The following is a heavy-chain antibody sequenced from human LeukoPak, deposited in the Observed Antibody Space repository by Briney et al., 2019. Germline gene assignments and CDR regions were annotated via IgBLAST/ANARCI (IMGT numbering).Heavy chain of an antibody. J-gene: IGHJ4*02. V-gene: IGHV3-23*01. D-gene: IGHD6-13*01. CDR1: GFIFSTYA. Sequence: PGGSLRLSCATSGFIFSTYALSWVRQAPGKGLEWASSISCSGGSTYHADSVKGRFTIYRDSSKKTLYLQMNSLRAEDTAIYYCARVIRAAPGKGYFDYWGQGTLVTVSS. CDR2: ISCSGGST. CDR3: ARVIRAAPGKGYFDY.